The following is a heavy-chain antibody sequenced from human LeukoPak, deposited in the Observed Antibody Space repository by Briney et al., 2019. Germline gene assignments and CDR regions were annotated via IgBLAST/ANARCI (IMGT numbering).Heavy chain of an antibody. CDR1: GYSFTSYW. D-gene: IGHD6-13*01. J-gene: IGHJ4*02. V-gene: IGHV5-51*01. CDR2: IYPGDSDT. CDR3: AKRSIAATNTYYFDY. Sequence: GESLKISCKGSGYSFTSYWIAWVRQMPGKGLEWMGIIYPGDSDTRYSPSFQDQVTISADKSISTAYLQWSSLKASDTAMYYCAKRSIAATNTYYFDYWGQGTLVTVSS.